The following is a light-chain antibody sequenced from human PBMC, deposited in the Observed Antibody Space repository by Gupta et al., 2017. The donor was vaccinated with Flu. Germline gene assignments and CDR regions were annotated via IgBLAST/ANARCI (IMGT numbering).Light chain of an antibody. CDR1: SSNVGSHT. J-gene: IGLJ1*01. CDR2: GDH. V-gene: IGLV1-44*01. CDR3: AAWDHSLNGFV. Sequence: HSVLTQPPSASGTPGQRVTLSCSGSSSNVGSHTINWYLQLPGAAPKLVISGDHQRPSGVPDRFSASKSGTSASLAISGLQSEDEADYYCAAWDHSLNGFVFGSGTTVTLL.